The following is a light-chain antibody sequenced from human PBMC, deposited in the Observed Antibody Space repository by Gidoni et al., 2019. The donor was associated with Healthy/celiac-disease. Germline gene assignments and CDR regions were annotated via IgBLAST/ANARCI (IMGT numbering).Light chain of an antibody. CDR3: QVWDSSSDLHV. Sequence: SYVLPQPPSVSVAPGKTARITCGGNNIGSKSVHWYQQKPGQAPVLVIYYDSDRPSGIPERFSGSNSGNTATLTISRVEAGDEADYYWQVWDSSSDLHVFGTGTKVTVL. V-gene: IGLV3-21*04. CDR1: NIGSKS. CDR2: YDS. J-gene: IGLJ1*01.